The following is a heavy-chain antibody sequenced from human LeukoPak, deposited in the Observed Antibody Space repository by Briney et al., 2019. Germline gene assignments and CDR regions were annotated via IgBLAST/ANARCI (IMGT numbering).Heavy chain of an antibody. CDR3: ARSPPLFHP. CDR2: ISISSSTI. V-gene: IGHV3-48*01. J-gene: IGHJ5*02. CDR1: GFTLSSYT. Sequence: GGSLRLSCVASGFTLSSYTMNWVRQAPGKGLEWISYISISSSTIYYADSVKGRFTISRDNAKNSLYLQMNSLKAEDTAMYFCARSPPLFHPWGQGTLVTVSS.